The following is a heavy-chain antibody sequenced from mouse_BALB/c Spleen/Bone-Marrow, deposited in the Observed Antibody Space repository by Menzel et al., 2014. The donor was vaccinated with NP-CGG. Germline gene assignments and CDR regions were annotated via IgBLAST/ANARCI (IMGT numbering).Heavy chain of an antibody. Sequence: EVQLVESGGGLVKPGGSLKLSCAASGFTFSDYYMYWVRQTPEKRLEWVATISDGGSYTYYPDSVKGRFTVSRDNAKNNLYLQMSSLKSEDTAMYYCAREYGTSYGYYFDVWGAGTTVTVSS. CDR1: GFTFSDYY. J-gene: IGHJ1*01. D-gene: IGHD1-1*01. CDR3: AREYGTSYGYYFDV. CDR2: ISDGGSYT. V-gene: IGHV5-4*02.